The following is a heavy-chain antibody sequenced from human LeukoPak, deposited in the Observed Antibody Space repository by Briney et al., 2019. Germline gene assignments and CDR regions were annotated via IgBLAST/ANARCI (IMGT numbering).Heavy chain of an antibody. CDR1: ELTFSNHG. CDR3: AKDETKTGTAMDV. CDR2: IWYDGSDK. V-gene: IGHV3-33*06. D-gene: IGHD1-7*01. J-gene: IGHJ6*04. Sequence: GGSLRLSCAASELTFSNHGMHWVRQAPGKGREWVATIWYDGSDKYYADSVKGRFTISRDNCKNMLYLQMDSLRVEDTAVYYCAKDETKTGTAMDVWGKGTTVTVSS.